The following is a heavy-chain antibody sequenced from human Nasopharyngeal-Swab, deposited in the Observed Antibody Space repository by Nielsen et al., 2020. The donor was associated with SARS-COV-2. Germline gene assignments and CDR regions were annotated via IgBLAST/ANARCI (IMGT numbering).Heavy chain of an antibody. CDR1: GFIFSRYW. V-gene: IGHV3-74*01. CDR2: VNNDGSGT. J-gene: IGHJ6*02. CDR3: VKDKKVYSSYYYAIDV. D-gene: IGHD3-22*01. Sequence: GGSLRLSCAASGFIFSRYWVHWVRQAPGKGLVWVSRVNNDGSGTAYADSVRGRFTMSRDNAESTVDLRMNSLRTEDTALYYCVKDKKVYSSYYYAIDVWGQGTTVTVSS.